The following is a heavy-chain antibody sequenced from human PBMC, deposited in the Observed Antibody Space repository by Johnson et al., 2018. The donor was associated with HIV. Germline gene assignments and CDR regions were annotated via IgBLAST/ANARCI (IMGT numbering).Heavy chain of an antibody. D-gene: IGHD3-22*01. Sequence: VQLVESGGGLVKPGGSLRLSCAASGFTFSNAWMSWVRQAPGKGLEWVGRIKSKTDGGTTAYAAPVTGRFTISRDDSKNTLYLQMNSLRTEDTAMYYCAKGHSSGYPKDAFDIWGRGTIVTVYS. CDR1: GFTFSNAW. V-gene: IGHV3-15*01. J-gene: IGHJ3*02. CDR3: AKGHSSGYPKDAFDI. CDR2: IKSKTDGGTT.